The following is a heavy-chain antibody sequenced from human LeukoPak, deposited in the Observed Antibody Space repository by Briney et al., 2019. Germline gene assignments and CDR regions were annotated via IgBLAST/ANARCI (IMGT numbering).Heavy chain of an antibody. Sequence: GGSLRLSCAASGFTFSSYTMSWVRQAPGKGLEWVSSISSSSSYIYYADSVKGRFTISRDNAKNSLYLQMNSLRAEDTAVYYCARVAAGYYFDYWGQGTLVTVSS. CDR3: ARVAAGYYFDY. J-gene: IGHJ4*02. CDR2: ISSSSSYI. V-gene: IGHV3-21*01. CDR1: GFTFSSYT. D-gene: IGHD6-13*01.